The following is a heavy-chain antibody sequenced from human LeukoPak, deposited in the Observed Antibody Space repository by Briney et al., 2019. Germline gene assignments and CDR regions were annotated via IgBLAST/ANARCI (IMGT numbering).Heavy chain of an antibody. D-gene: IGHD2-15*01. Sequence: GGSLRLSCAASGFTFSNYEMHWVRRAPGKGLEWVSYISSGGSTVYYADSVKGRFTVSRDNAKNSLYLQVSSLRAEDTAVYYCVRGSVFGGYWGQGTLVTVSS. CDR2: ISSGGSTV. V-gene: IGHV3-48*03. CDR3: VRGSVFGGY. CDR1: GFTFSNYE. J-gene: IGHJ4*02.